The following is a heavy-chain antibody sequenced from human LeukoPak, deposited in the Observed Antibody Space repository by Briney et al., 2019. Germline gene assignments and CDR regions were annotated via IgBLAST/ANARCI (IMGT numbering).Heavy chain of an antibody. CDR3: ARVSSSWSPSLPVTHYFDS. Sequence: SQTLSLTCAISGDSVSSNSAAWNWIRQSPSRGLEWLGRTYYRSKWYNDFAVPVKSRIAINPDTSKNQFSLQLTSVTPEDTAVYYCARVSSSWSPSLPVTHYFDSWGQGALVTVSS. CDR1: GDSVSSNSAA. D-gene: IGHD6-6*01. V-gene: IGHV6-1*01. CDR2: TYYRSKWYN. J-gene: IGHJ4*02.